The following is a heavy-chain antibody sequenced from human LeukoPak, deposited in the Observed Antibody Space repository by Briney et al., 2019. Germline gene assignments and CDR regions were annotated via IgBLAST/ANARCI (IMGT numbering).Heavy chain of an antibody. D-gene: IGHD3-9*01. J-gene: IGHJ4*02. CDR1: VGSICSYY. CDR3: ARQGGGYFDWFFDY. V-gene: IGHV4-59*08. CDR2: SHYSGST. Sequence: LVTLSLTCTVSVGSICSYYWSCIPEPPGKGLEWIGYSHYSGSTNYTPSLKSRFTISEDTSKNQFSLKLSSVTAADTAVYYCARQGGGYFDWFFDYWGQGSLVTVSS.